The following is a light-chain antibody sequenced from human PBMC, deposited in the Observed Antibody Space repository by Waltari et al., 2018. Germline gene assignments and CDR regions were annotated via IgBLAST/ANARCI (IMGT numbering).Light chain of an antibody. CDR3: QSYDNGLNGPYV. CDR2: GNR. V-gene: IGLV1-40*01. J-gene: IGLJ1*01. CDR1: KSNIGAGYA. Sequence: QSVLTQPPSVSGAPGQRVTISCTGSKSNIGAGYAVYWYQQLPGTAPKFPIYGNRTRPSGVPDRFSGSKSGTSASLAITGLQSEDEAEYYCQSYDNGLNGPYVFGTGTRVTVL.